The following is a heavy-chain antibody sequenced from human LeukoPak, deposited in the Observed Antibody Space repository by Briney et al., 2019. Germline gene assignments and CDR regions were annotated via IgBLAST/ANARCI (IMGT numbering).Heavy chain of an antibody. Sequence: GESLKISCKGSGYSFTSYWIGWVRQMPGKGLEWMGRIDPSDSYTNYSPSFQGHVTISADKSISTAYLQWSSLKASDTAMYYCARLPPHYDSSGMGYYYYGMDVWGQGTTVTVSS. J-gene: IGHJ6*02. CDR3: ARLPPHYDSSGMGYYYYGMDV. D-gene: IGHD3-22*01. CDR1: GYSFTSYW. V-gene: IGHV5-10-1*01. CDR2: IDPSDSYT.